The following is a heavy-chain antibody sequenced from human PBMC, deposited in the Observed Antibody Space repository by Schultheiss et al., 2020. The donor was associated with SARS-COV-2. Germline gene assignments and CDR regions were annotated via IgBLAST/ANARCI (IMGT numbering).Heavy chain of an antibody. CDR1: GFTFSTYA. CDR3: ASDPRRGRRSSSYPHVY. J-gene: IGHJ4*02. CDR2: ISGSGGST. V-gene: IGHV3-23*01. Sequence: GGSLRLSCAASGFTFSTYAMSWVRQAPGKGLEWASAISGSGGSTYYADSVKGRFTISRHNSKNTLYLQMNSLRAEDTAVYYCASDPRRGRRSSSYPHVYWGQGTLVTVSS. D-gene: IGHD2-2*01.